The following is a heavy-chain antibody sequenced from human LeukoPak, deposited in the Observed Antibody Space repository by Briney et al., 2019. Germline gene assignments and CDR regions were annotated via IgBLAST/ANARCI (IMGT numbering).Heavy chain of an antibody. D-gene: IGHD3-16*02. Sequence: GGSLRLSCVASGFTFDEYGMSWVRQAPGKGLEWVSLISGDGGRTHYADSVKGRFTISRDNSKNSLYLQMNSLRTEDTAFYYCAKAYYDYVWGSYRYFCAFDIWGQGTMVTVS. J-gene: IGHJ3*02. CDR3: AKAYYDYVWGSYRYFCAFDI. V-gene: IGHV3-43*02. CDR2: ISGDGGRT. CDR1: GFTFDEYG.